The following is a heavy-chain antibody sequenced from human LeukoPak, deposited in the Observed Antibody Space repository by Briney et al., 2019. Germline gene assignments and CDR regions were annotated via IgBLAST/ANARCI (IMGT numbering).Heavy chain of an antibody. CDR1: GASFSSTSYF. CDR3: ARFPRSLGYFDY. Sequence: PSETLSLTCTVSGASFSSTSYFWGWIRQPPGRGLEYLGNIYYSGNTYNNPSPKSRVTLPADTSKNQYSLKVTSVTAADTAVYYCARFPRSLGYFDYWGQGILVTVSP. J-gene: IGHJ4*02. D-gene: IGHD2-15*01. CDR2: IYYSGNT. V-gene: IGHV4-39*01.